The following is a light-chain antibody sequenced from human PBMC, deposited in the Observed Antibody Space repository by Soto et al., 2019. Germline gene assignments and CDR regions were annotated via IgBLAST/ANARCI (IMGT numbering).Light chain of an antibody. CDR2: WAS. V-gene: IGKV4-1*01. CDR3: QQYYTGTLT. Sequence: DIVMTQSPDSLGLPLGEGATISCKSNQSLLYSPNNRKYLAWYQKKPGHPPRXLIYWASTRESGVPERLSGSGYATDLSLTISGMKDEDVEVYLCQQYYTGTLTFGGGTKVDIK. CDR1: QSLLYSPNNRKY. J-gene: IGKJ4*01.